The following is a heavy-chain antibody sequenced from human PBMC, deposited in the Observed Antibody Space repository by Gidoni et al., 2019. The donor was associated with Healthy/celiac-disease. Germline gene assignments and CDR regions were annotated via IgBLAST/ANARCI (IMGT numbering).Heavy chain of an antibody. CDR2: IKQDGSEK. J-gene: IGHJ6*03. Sequence: EVQLVESGGGLVQPGRSRRLSCAASEFTFSTYWMSWVRQAPGKGLEWVVNIKQDGSEKYYVDYVKGRFTISRDNAKNSMYLQMNSLRAEDTAVYYCARSGEILRFLEWLFSNRYMDVWGKGTTVTVSS. V-gene: IGHV3-7*01. D-gene: IGHD3-3*01. CDR3: ARSGEILRFLEWLFSNRYMDV. CDR1: EFTFSTYW.